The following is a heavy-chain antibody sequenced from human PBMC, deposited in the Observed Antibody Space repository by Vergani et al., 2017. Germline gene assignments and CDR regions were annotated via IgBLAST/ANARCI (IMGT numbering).Heavy chain of an antibody. CDR3: TTRVDTLFSSDY. D-gene: IGHD5-18*01. CDR1: GFTFSSYA. V-gene: IGHV3-15*01. CDR2: IKSKTDGGTT. J-gene: IGHJ4*02. Sequence: EVQLLESGGGLVQPGGSLRLSCAASGFTFSSYAMSWVRQAPGKGLEWVGRIKSKTDGGTTDYAAPVKGRFTISRDDSKNTLYLQMNSLKTEDTAVYYCTTRVDTLFSSDYWGQGTLVTVSS.